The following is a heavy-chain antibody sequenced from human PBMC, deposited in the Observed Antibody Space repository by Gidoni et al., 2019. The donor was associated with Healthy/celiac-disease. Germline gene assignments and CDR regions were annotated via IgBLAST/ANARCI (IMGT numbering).Heavy chain of an antibody. CDR1: GFTFSSHS. J-gene: IGHJ4*02. V-gene: IGHV3-21*01. CDR3: ARVRQQLPNGVFDY. CDR2: ISSSSSYI. D-gene: IGHD6-13*01. Sequence: EVQLVESGGGLVKPGGSLRLSCAASGFTFSSHSMNWVRQAPGKGLEWVSSISSSSSYIYYADSVKGRFTISRDNAKNSLYLQMNSLRAEDTAVYYCARVRQQLPNGVFDYWGQGTLVTVSS.